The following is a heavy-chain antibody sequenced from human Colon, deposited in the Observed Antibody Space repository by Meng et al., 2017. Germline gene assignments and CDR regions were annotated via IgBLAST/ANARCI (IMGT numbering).Heavy chain of an antibody. Sequence: GSLRLSCAVYGGSFSGYYWSWIRQPPGKGLEWIGEINHSGSTNYNPSLKSGVTITVDTSKNQFSMKLGTVTAADTAVYYCARGFPAAMGGLRGYSGYVYYYFDYWGQGTLVTVSS. CDR3: ARGFPAAMGGLRGYSGYVYYYFDY. J-gene: IGHJ4*02. D-gene: IGHD5-12*01. CDR1: GGSFSGYY. V-gene: IGHV4-34*01. CDR2: INHSGST.